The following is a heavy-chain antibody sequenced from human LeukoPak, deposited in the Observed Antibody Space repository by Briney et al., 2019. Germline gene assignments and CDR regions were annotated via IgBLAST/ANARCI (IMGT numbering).Heavy chain of an antibody. D-gene: IGHD5-24*01. Sequence: SVKPSCKASGGTFSSYAISWVRQAPGQGLEWMGGIIPIIGTANYAQKFQGRVTITADESTSTAYMELSSLRSEDTAVYYCARFSMAKGYYFDYWGQGILVTVSS. CDR2: IIPIIGTA. CDR1: GGTFSSYA. V-gene: IGHV1-69*01. J-gene: IGHJ4*02. CDR3: ARFSMAKGYYFDY.